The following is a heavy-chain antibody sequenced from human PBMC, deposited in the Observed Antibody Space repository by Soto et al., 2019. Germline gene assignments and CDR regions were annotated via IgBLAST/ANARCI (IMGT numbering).Heavy chain of an antibody. CDR2: ISAYNGNT. D-gene: IGHD4-4*01. CDR1: GYTFTSYG. J-gene: IGHJ4*02. V-gene: IGHV1-18*04. Sequence: ASVKVSCKASGYTFTSYGISWVRQAPGQRLEWMGWISAYNGNTNYAQNLQGRVTMTTGTSTSTAYMELRSLRSDDTAVYYCARDESEVYINYRFDYWGQGTLVTVPQ. CDR3: ARDESEVYINYRFDY.